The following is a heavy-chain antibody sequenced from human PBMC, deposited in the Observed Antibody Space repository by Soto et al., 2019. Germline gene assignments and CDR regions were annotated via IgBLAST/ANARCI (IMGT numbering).Heavy chain of an antibody. Sequence: KQSQTLSLTCAISGDSVSSNSAAWNWIRQSPSRGLEWLGRTYYRSKWYNDYAVSVKSRITINPDTSKNQFSLQVNSVTPEERAVYYWARVRGSGSYSYYYGMDVWGQGTTVTLS. J-gene: IGHJ6*02. CDR1: GDSVSSNSAA. V-gene: IGHV6-1*01. D-gene: IGHD3-10*01. CDR2: TYYRSKWYN. CDR3: ARVRGSGSYSYYYGMDV.